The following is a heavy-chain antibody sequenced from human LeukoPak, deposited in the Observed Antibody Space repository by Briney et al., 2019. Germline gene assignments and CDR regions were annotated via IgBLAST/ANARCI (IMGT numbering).Heavy chain of an antibody. D-gene: IGHD2-15*01. Sequence: SETLSLTCTVSGGSISSYHWSWIRQPAGKGLEWIGRIYTSGSTNYNPSLKSRVTMSVDTSKNQFSLKLSSVTAADTAVYYCAARGRSCSGGSCYSGRFDPWAREPWSPSPQ. V-gene: IGHV4-4*07. CDR3: AARGRSCSGGSCYSGRFDP. CDR2: IYTSGST. J-gene: IGHJ5*02. CDR1: GGSISSYH.